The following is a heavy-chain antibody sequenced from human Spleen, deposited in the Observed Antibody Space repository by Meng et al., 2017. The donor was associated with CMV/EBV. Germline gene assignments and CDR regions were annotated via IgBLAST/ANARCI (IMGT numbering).Heavy chain of an antibody. CDR3: AKGPGYQAVKFYFDD. J-gene: IGHJ4*02. Sequence: SGFNFETYAMPWFRQTPGKGLEWVSSISWNSGNMGYADSVEGRFTISRDNAKQSVHLQMNSLRPEDTALYYCAKGPGYQAVKFYFDDWGQGTLVTVSS. V-gene: IGHV3-9*01. D-gene: IGHD6-25*01. CDR1: GFNFETYA. CDR2: ISWNSGNM.